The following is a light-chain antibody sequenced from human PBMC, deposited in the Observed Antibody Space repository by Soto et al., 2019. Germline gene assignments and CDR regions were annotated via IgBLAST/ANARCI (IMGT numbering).Light chain of an antibody. CDR2: EVS. CDR1: SSDVGGYNY. J-gene: IGLJ3*02. V-gene: IGLV2-8*01. Sequence: QSALTQPPSASGSPGQSVTISCTGTSSDVGGYNYVSWYQQHPGKAPKLMIYEVSKRPSGVPDRFSGSKSGNTASLTVSGLQAEDEADYYCSSSAGSYKGVFGGGTKLTVL. CDR3: SSSAGSYKGV.